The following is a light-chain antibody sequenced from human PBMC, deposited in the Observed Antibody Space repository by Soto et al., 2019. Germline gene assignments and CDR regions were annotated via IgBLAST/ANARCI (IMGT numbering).Light chain of an antibody. Sequence: DIQMTQSPSSLSASVGDRVTITCRASQSISSYLNWYQPKPGKAPKLLIYAASSLQSGVPSRFIVSGSGTDFNLPLSSLQPEDLATDYCQQSYSFTFFGGTKVDI. CDR2: AAS. CDR1: QSISSY. CDR3: QQSYSFT. V-gene: IGKV1-39*01. J-gene: IGKJ4*01.